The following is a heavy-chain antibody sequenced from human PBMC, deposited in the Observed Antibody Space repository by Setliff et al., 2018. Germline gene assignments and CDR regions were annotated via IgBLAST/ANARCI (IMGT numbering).Heavy chain of an antibody. V-gene: IGHV3-30*02. CDR2: IRHDGNSK. CDR1: GFTFSDYG. J-gene: IGHJ4*02. Sequence: PGGSLRLSCKASGFTFSDYGMHWVRQAPGKGLEWVAFIRHDGNSKYYSDSVRGRFTISRDNSKTTVFLQMKSLRPEDTAIYYCAKEVMEMNLSGLDNWGQGNLVTVSS. D-gene: IGHD1-26*01. CDR3: AKEVMEMNLSGLDN.